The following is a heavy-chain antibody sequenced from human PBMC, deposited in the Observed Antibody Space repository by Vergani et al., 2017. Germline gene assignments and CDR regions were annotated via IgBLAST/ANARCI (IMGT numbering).Heavy chain of an antibody. D-gene: IGHD2-15*01. Sequence: VHLVESGGGVVRPGGSLRLSCAASGFTFDDYGMSWVRQAPGKGLEWVASIRSDESRRYYGDSMEGPFTISRDNSKNTLYLQMKSLRPEDTAVYYCAKEGGGYCSGGTCYPEYWGQGTLVIVSS. CDR2: IRSDESRR. CDR3: AKEGGGYCSGGTCYPEY. J-gene: IGHJ4*02. V-gene: IGHV3-30*02. CDR1: GFTFDDYG.